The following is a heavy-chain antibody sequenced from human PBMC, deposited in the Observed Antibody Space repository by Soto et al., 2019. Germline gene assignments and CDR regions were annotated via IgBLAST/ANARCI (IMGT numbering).Heavy chain of an antibody. CDR3: ARRGAPPYYYYGLDV. CDR1: GYTFSNYG. CDR2: INAYNGET. J-gene: IGHJ6*02. V-gene: IGHV1-18*01. D-gene: IGHD3-16*01. Sequence: QVQLVQSGPEVKKPGASVKVSCKASGYTFSNYGITWVRQAPGQGLEWMGWINAYNGETNYAQKLQGRVTMTTATSKSTAYMELKSLKSDDTAVYYCARRGAPPYYYYGLDVWGQGTTVTVSS.